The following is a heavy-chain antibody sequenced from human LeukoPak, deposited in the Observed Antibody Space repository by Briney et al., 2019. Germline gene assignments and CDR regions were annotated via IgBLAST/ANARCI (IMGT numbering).Heavy chain of an antibody. CDR1: GYTFTGYY. D-gene: IGHD2-2*01. J-gene: IGHJ5*02. V-gene: IGHV1-2*02. CDR2: INPNSGGT. Sequence: ASVMVSCKASGYTFTGYYMHWVRQAPGQGLEWMGWINPNSGGTNYAQKFQGRVTMTRDTSISTAYMELSRLRSDDTAVYYCARVGIVVVPAAQFDPWGQGTLVTVSS. CDR3: ARVGIVVVPAAQFDP.